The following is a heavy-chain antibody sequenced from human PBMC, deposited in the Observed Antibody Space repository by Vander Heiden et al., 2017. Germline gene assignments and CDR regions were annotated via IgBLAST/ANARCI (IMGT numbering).Heavy chain of an antibody. CDR3: ARSTVAGRDY. CDR1: GFTFSSYS. J-gene: IGHJ4*01. CDR2: ISSSGDFI. D-gene: IGHD6-19*01. Sequence: EVQLVESGGGLVKPGGSLRPSCAASGFTFSSYSMNWVRQAPGKGLEWVSSISSSGDFIYSADSVKGRFTISRDNAKNSLYLQMSSLRAEDTAVYYCARSTVAGRDYWGHGTQVTVSS. V-gene: IGHV3-21*01.